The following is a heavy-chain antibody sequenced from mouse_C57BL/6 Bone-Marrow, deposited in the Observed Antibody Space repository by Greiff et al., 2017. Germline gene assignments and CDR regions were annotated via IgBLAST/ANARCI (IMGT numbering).Heavy chain of an antibody. CDR2: ISSGASYT. Sequence: DVMLVESGGDLVKPGGSLKLSCAASGFTFSSYGMSWVRQTPDKRLEWVATISSGASYTYYPDSVKGRFTISRDNAKNTLYLQMSSLKSEDTAMYYCARHGSDGYFPWGQGTLVTVSA. J-gene: IGHJ3*01. D-gene: IGHD2-3*01. CDR1: GFTFSSYG. V-gene: IGHV5-6*02. CDR3: ARHGSDGYFP.